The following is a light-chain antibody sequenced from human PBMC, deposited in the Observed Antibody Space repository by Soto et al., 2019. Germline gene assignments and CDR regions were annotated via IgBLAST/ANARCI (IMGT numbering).Light chain of an antibody. CDR2: DVS. Sequence: QSALTQPASVSGSPGQSITISCTGTSSDVGGYNSVSWYQQYPGKAPKLMIYDVSNRPSGVSNRFSGSKSGNTASLTISGLQAEDEADYYCSSYTSISSTLGVVFGGGTKVTVL. V-gene: IGLV2-14*03. CDR1: SSDVGGYNS. J-gene: IGLJ2*01. CDR3: SSYTSISSTLGVV.